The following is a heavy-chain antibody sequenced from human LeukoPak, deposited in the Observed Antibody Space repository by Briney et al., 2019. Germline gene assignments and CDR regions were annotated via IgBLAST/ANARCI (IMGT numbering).Heavy chain of an antibody. CDR3: ARFSGWYGYFQH. CDR1: GGSISSGGYS. J-gene: IGHJ1*01. Sequence: PSETLSLTCAVSGGSISSGGYSWSWIRQPPGKGLEWIGEINHSGSTNYNPSLKSRVTISVDTSKNQFSLKLSSVTAADTAVYYCARFSGWYGYFQHWGQGTLVTVSS. D-gene: IGHD6-19*01. CDR2: INHSGST. V-gene: IGHV4-30-2*01.